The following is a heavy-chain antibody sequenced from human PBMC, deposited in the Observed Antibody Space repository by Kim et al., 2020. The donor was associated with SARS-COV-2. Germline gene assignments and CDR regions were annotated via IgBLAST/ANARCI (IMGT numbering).Heavy chain of an antibody. D-gene: IGHD3-3*01. Sequence: ASVKVSCKASGYTFTSYDINWVRQATGQGLEWMGWMNPNSGNTGYAQKFQGRVTMTRNTSISTAYMELSSLRSEDTAVYYCARGRYYREVTIFGVVSHYYYYYMTSGAKGPRSPSP. CDR1: GYTFTSYD. CDR3: ARGRYYREVTIFGVVSHYYYYYMTS. CDR2: MNPNSGNT. J-gene: IGHJ6*03. V-gene: IGHV1-8*01.